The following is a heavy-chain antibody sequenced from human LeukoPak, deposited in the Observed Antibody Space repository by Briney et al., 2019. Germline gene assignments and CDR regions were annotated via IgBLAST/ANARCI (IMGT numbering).Heavy chain of an antibody. D-gene: IGHD4-17*01. CDR3: ARMTTGHDY. CDR1: GTSFTSYY. V-gene: IGHV4-34*01. J-gene: IGHJ4*02. CDR2: VNHSGYT. Sequence: SETLSLTCGVSGTSFTSYYWSWIRQTPGKGLEWIGEVNHSGYTNMNPSLKSRVAISVDTSKNQFSLMMTSVTAADTAVYFCARMTTGHDYWGQGILVTVSS.